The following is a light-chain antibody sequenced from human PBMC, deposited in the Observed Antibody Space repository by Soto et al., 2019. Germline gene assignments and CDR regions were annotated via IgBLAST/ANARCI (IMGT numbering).Light chain of an antibody. CDR2: GAS. V-gene: IGKV3-15*01. J-gene: IGKJ1*01. CDR1: QSVGSD. Sequence: EIVMTQSPATLSVSPGEGATLSCRASQSVGSDLAWSQQKPGQAPRLLIYGASTRATGIPARFSGSGSGTEFALAINSLQSEGFAVYWCQQYNDWPLTFGQGTKVDIK. CDR3: QQYNDWPLT.